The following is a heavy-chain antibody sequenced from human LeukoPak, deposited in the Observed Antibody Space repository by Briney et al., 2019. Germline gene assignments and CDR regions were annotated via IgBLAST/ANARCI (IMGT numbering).Heavy chain of an antibody. V-gene: IGHV3-30*18. CDR3: AKEGKPYSYALGPLDY. CDR1: GFTFSSYG. Sequence: GRSLRLSCAASGFTFSSYGMHWVRQAPGKGLEWVAVISYDGSNKYYAESVKGRFTISRDNSKNTLYLQMNSLRAEDTAVYYCAKEGKPYSYALGPLDYWGQGTLVTVSS. CDR2: ISYDGSNK. D-gene: IGHD5-18*01. J-gene: IGHJ4*02.